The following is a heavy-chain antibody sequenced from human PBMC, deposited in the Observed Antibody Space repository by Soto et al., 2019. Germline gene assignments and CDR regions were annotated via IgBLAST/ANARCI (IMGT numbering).Heavy chain of an antibody. CDR2: ISGSGGST. J-gene: IGHJ4*02. CDR1: GFTFSSYA. Sequence: EVQLLESGGGLVQPGGSLRLSCAASGFTFSSYAMRWVRQAPVKGPGWVSAISGSGGSTYYADSVKGRFTLSRDNSKNTLYLQMNSLRAEDTAVYYCARRGSGSYYDYWGQGTLVTVSS. CDR3: ARRGSGSYYDY. V-gene: IGHV3-23*01. D-gene: IGHD1-26*01.